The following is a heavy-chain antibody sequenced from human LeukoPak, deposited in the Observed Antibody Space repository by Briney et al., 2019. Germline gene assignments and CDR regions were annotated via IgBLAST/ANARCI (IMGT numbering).Heavy chain of an antibody. J-gene: IGHJ4*02. D-gene: IGHD4-11*01. V-gene: IGHV4-38-2*02. CDR1: GYSISSGYL. CDR3: ARGIFTVTDY. Sequence: SETLSLTCTVSGYSISSGYLWGWIRQPPGKGLEWIGSIDGSGSSYYNPSLKSRVTISVDTSKNQFSLKLSSVTAADTAVYYCARGIFTVTDYWGQGTLVTVSS. CDR2: IDGSGSS.